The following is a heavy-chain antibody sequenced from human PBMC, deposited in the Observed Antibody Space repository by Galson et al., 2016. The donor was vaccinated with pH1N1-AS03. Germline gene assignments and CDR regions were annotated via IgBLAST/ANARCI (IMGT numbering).Heavy chain of an antibody. V-gene: IGHV4-59*08. D-gene: IGHD3-9*01. CDR3: ARHGRPHSGVLTALTAFDY. CDR1: SFTYYY. J-gene: IGHJ4*02. CDR2: IYYSGST. Sequence: SFTYYYWSWIRQPPGKGLEWIGYIYYSGSTNYHPSLRSRLTISLDTSKNQISLELSSVTAADTAVYYCARHGRPHSGVLTALTAFDYWGPGALVTVSS.